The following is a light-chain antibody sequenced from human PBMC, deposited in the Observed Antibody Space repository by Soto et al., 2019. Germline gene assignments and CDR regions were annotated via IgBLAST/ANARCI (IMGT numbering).Light chain of an antibody. CDR3: SSFSSSTTLV. V-gene: IGLV2-14*03. CDR2: DVS. Sequence: QSALTQAASVSGSPGQSVTISCTGTNSDIASYDYVSWYQQHPGMAPKLMIYDVSHRPSGVSDRFSGSKSGSTASLTVSGLQAEDEAYYYCSSFSSSTTLVFGGGTKLTVL. J-gene: IGLJ2*01. CDR1: NSDIASYDY.